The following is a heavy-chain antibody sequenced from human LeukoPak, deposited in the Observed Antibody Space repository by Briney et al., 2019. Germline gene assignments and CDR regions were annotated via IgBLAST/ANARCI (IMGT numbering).Heavy chain of an antibody. CDR3: ARQGYCSSTSCYLWFDP. D-gene: IGHD2-2*01. CDR1: GFTFSSYSMN. Sequence: GSLRLSCAASGFTFSSYSMNWVRQAPGKGLEWIGSIYYSGSTYYNPSLKSRVTISVDTSKNQFSLKLSSVTAAVTAVYYCARQGYCSSTSCYLWFDPWGQGTLVTVSS. CDR2: IYYSGST. V-gene: IGHV4-39*01. J-gene: IGHJ5*02.